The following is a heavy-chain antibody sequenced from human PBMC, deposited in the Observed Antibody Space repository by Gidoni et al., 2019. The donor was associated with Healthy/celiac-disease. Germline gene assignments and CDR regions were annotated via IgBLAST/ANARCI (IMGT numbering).Heavy chain of an antibody. D-gene: IGHD2-15*01. V-gene: IGHV4-34*01. J-gene: IGHJ4*02. CDR1: GGSFSGYY. CDR2: INHSGRT. CDR3: ARAVNCSGGSCYSYYFDY. Sequence: QVQLQQWGAGLWKPSETLSLTCAVYGGSFSGYYWRWIRQPPGKGLEWIGEINHSGRTNYNPSLKSRVTISVESSKNQFSLKLSSVTAADTAVYYCARAVNCSGGSCYSYYFDYWGQGTLVTVSS.